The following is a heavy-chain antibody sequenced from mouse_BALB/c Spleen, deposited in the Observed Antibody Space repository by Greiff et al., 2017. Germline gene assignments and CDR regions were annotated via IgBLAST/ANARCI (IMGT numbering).Heavy chain of an antibody. Sequence: EVQLQQFGAELVKPGASVKISCKASGYTFTDYNMDWVKQSHGKSLEWIGDLNPNYDSTSYNQKFKGKATLTVDKSSSTAYMELRSLTSEDTAVYYCAREEYGNSSAWFAYWGQGTLVTVSA. J-gene: IGHJ3*01. CDR1: GYTFTDYN. CDR2: LNPNYDST. D-gene: IGHD2-10*02. V-gene: IGHV1-18*01. CDR3: AREEYGNSSAWFAY.